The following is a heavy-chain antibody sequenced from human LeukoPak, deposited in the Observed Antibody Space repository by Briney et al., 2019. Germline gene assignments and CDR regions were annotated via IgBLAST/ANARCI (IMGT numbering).Heavy chain of an antibody. Sequence: GGSLRLSCAASGFTFDNYAMNWVRQAPGKGLECVSSISGSGDIKDFGDSVKGRFTISRDNSKNTVSLQMNSLRADDTAVYYCAKEGAFGGSGALDYWGQGTLVTVSS. CDR2: ISGSGDIK. J-gene: IGHJ4*02. V-gene: IGHV3-23*01. D-gene: IGHD6-19*01. CDR1: GFTFDNYA. CDR3: AKEGAFGGSGALDY.